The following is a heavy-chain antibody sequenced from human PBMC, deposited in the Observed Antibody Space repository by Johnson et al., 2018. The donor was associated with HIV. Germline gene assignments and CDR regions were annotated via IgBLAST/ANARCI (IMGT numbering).Heavy chain of an antibody. V-gene: IGHV3-7*03. CDR2: IKQDGSEK. CDR1: GFTFSSYG. D-gene: IGHD4-17*01. Sequence: VQLVESGGGVVQPGGSLRLSCAASGFTFSSYGMHWVRQAPGKGLEWVANIKQDGSEKYYVDSVKGRFTISRDNAKNSLYLQMNSLRAEDTALYYCAREGRMDYGAPRAAFDIWGQGTMVTVSS. J-gene: IGHJ3*02. CDR3: AREGRMDYGAPRAAFDI.